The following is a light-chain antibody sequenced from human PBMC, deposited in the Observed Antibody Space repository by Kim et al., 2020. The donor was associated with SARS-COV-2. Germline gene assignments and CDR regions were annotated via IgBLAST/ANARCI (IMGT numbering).Light chain of an antibody. Sequence: EIVITQSPATLSVSPGERVTLSCRASQSVSDNLAWYQQTLGQAPRLLIFGASTRATGIPARFSGSGSGTEFTLTISSLQSEDFGVYYCQQYKNWVTFGGGTKVDIK. CDR3: QQYKNWVT. J-gene: IGKJ4*01. CDR1: QSVSDN. V-gene: IGKV3-15*01. CDR2: GAS.